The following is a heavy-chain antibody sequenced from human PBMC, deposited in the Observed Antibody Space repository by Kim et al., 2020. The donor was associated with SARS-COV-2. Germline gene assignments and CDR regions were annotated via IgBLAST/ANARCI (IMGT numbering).Heavy chain of an antibody. V-gene: IGHV3-33*08. CDR3: ARDGYNSDVYYFNY. Sequence: GGSLRLSCAASGFTFSSSAMHWARQTPGKGLEWLAPICNDGSNPYYADSVKGRFTISRDNSKNTLYLQMNSLRADDTAVYYCARDGYNSDVYYFNYWGQGTLVTVSS. CDR2: ICNDGSNP. J-gene: IGHJ4*02. CDR1: GFTFSSSA. D-gene: IGHD5-12*01.